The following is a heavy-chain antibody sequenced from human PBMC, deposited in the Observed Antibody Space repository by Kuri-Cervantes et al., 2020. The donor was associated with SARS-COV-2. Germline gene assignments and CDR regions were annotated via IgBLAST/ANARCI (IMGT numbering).Heavy chain of an antibody. CDR3: ARARMAGPFDY. CDR2: INSGSSIT. J-gene: IGHJ4*02. V-gene: IGHV3-48*02. CDR1: GFTFSSYS. Sequence: GGSLRLSCAVSGFTFSSYSMNWVRQAPGKGLEWVSYINSGSSITYYADSVKGRFTISRDNAKDALYLQMSSLRDEDTAVYYCARARMAGPFDYWGQGTLVTVSS. D-gene: IGHD5-24*01.